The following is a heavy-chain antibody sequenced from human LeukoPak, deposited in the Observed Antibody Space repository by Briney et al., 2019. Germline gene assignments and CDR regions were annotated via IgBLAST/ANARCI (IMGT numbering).Heavy chain of an antibody. V-gene: IGHV3-48*02. J-gene: IGHJ6*02. CDR2: XXXXXXTI. CDR1: GXXXSXYX. Sequence: GGSLRLSCAASGXXXSXYXMNWVRQXXXXXXXXXXYXXXXXXTIYYADSVKGRFTISRDNAKNSLYLQMNSLRDEDTAVYYCARDQADCSSTSCYYYYYGMDVWGQGTTVTVSS. CDR3: ARDQADCSSTSCYYYYYGMDV. D-gene: IGHD2-2*01.